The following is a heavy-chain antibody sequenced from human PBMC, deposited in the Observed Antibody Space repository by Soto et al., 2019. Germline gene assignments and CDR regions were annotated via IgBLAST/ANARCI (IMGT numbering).Heavy chain of an antibody. J-gene: IGHJ6*02. CDR3: ARLYCSSTSCYNYYHGMDV. D-gene: IGHD2-2*02. CDR2: IIPIFGTA. V-gene: IGHV1-69*01. CDR1: GGTFSSYA. Sequence: QVQLVQSGAEVKKPGSSVKVSCKASGGTFSSYAISWVRQAPGQGLEWMGGIIPIFGTANYAQKFQGRVTITAYESTSTAYMQLSSLRSEDTAVYYCARLYCSSTSCYNYYHGMDVWGQGTTVTVSS.